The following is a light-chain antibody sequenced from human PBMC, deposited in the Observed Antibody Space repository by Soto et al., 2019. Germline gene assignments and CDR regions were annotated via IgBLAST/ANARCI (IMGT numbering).Light chain of an antibody. CDR2: EGT. Sequence: QSALTQPASVSGSPGQSITISCTGTSSDVVNDLLVSWYQQQPGKAPKLMIYEGTKRPAGVSDRFSGSKSGNTASLTISGLQAEDEAEYFCGSFTTSRIWVFGGGTKLTVL. CDR3: GSFTTSRIWV. J-gene: IGLJ3*02. V-gene: IGLV2-14*02. CDR1: SSDVVNDLL.